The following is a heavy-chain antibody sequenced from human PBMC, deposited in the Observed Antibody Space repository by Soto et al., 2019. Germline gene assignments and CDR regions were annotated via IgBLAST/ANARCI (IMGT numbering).Heavy chain of an antibody. J-gene: IGHJ5*02. V-gene: IGHV5-51*01. CDR2: IYPGDSDT. D-gene: IGHD2-2*01. CDR3: ARGYCTTTICDPWFDP. CDR1: GYSFTSYW. Sequence: GESLKISCTGVGYSFTSYWIGWVRQMPGKGLEWMGIIYPGDSDTRYSPSFQGQVTISADKSITTAYLQWSSLKASDTAMYYCARGYCTTTICDPWFDPWGQGTLVTVSS.